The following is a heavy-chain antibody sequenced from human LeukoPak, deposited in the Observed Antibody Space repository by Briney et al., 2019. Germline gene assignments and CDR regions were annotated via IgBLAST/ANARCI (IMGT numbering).Heavy chain of an antibody. CDR3: ARHPVGGLRFLEWLPIKGY. CDR1: GGSISSHF. J-gene: IGHJ4*02. Sequence: SETLSFTCTVSGGSISSHFWSWIRQPPGKGLEWIGYIYYSGSTNYNPSLKSRVTISLDTSKNQISLKLTSVTAADTAVYYCARHPVGGLRFLEWLPIKGYWGQGTLVTVSS. D-gene: IGHD3-3*01. V-gene: IGHV4-59*08. CDR2: IYYSGST.